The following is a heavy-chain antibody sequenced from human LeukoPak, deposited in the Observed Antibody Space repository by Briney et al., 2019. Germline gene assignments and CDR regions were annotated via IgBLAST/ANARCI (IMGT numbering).Heavy chain of an antibody. Sequence: SETLSLTCADYGGSFSGYYWSWIRQPPGKGLEWIGEINHSGSTNYNPSLKSRVTISVDTSKNQFSLKLSSVTAADTAVYYCASRMIVVVSYYFDYWGQGTLVTVSS. J-gene: IGHJ4*02. CDR1: GGSFSGYY. V-gene: IGHV4-34*01. CDR3: ASRMIVVVSYYFDY. D-gene: IGHD3-22*01. CDR2: INHSGST.